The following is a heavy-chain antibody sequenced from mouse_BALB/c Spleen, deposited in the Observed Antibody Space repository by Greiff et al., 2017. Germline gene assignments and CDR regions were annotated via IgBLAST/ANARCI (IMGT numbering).Heavy chain of an antibody. CDR1: GYAFSSYW. D-gene: IGHD2-12*01. J-gene: IGHJ3*01. Sequence: QVQLQQSGAELVRPGSSVKISCKASGYAFSSYWMNWVKQRPGQGLEWIGQIYPGDGDTNYNGKFKGKATLTADKSSSTAYMQLSSLTSEDSAVYFCARGRVSYDWFAYWGQGTLVTVSA. CDR2: IYPGDGDT. V-gene: IGHV1-80*01. CDR3: ARGRVSYDWFAY.